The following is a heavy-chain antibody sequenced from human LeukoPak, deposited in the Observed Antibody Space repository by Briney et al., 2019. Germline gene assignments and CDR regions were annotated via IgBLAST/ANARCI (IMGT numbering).Heavy chain of an antibody. V-gene: IGHV3-74*01. CDR3: ARELPREVTLDY. Sequence: GGSLRLSCVASDFNFFSYGMQWVRQAPGKGLVWVSRIFTDGSTTSYADSVKGRFTISRDNAKNTLYLEMKSLRVEDTAVYYCARELPREVTLDYWGQGTLVTVSP. CDR1: DFNFFSYG. J-gene: IGHJ4*01. D-gene: IGHD2-21*02. CDR2: IFTDGSTT.